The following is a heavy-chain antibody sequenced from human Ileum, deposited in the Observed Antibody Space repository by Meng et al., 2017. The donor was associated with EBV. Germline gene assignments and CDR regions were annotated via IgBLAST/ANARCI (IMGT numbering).Heavy chain of an antibody. CDR3: VRDLNTATYYFDY. V-gene: IGHV3-30-3*01. J-gene: IGHJ4*02. CDR2: ISHDESNK. D-gene: IGHD5-18*01. CDR1: GFSFRSFA. Sequence: QVQMVESGGGVVQPGRFLSLYCAASGFSFRSFAMHWVRQAPGKGLEWVAVISHDESNKYYADSVKGRFTISRDSSKSTLYLQMNSLRAEDTAVYYCVRDLNTATYYFDYWGQGALVTVSS.